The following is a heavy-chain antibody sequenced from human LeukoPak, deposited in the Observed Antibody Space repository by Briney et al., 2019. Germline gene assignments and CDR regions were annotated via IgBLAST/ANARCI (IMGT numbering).Heavy chain of an antibody. Sequence: SETLSLTCTVSGGSISSYYWSWIRQPAGKGLEWIGSIYTSGSTNYNPSLKSRVTMSVDTSKNQFSLMLSSVTAADTAVYYCARASEDYDSSGWTGYYYMDVWGKGTTVTVSS. D-gene: IGHD3-22*01. CDR1: GGSISSYY. CDR2: IYTSGST. V-gene: IGHV4-4*07. J-gene: IGHJ6*03. CDR3: ARASEDYDSSGWTGYYYMDV.